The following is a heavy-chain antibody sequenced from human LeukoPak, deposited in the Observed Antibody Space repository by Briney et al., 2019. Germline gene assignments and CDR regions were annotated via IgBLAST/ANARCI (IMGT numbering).Heavy chain of an antibody. CDR1: GYTFTSYG. CDR3: ARGGNPADIVATSGYYYQLDY. Sequence: ASVKVSCKASGYTFTSYGISWVRQAPGQGLEWMGWISAYNGNTNYAQKLQGRVTMTTDTSTSTAYMELRSLRSDDTAVYYCARGGNPADIVATSGYYYQLDYWGQGTLVTVSS. V-gene: IGHV1-18*01. J-gene: IGHJ4*02. CDR2: ISAYNGNT. D-gene: IGHD5-12*01.